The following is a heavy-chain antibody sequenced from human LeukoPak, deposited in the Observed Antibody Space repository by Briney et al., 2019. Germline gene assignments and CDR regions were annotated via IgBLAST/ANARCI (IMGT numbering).Heavy chain of an antibody. CDR3: AKDPMASGSYLFDP. J-gene: IGHJ5*02. V-gene: IGHV3-21*04. Sequence: KPGGSLRLSCAASGFTFNSYSMVWVRQAPGKGPEWLSSISSDSAYIYYADSARGRFTVSRDNAKNSVYLQMNSLRAEDTAVYYCAKDPMASGSYLFDPWGQGTLVTVSS. CDR1: GFTFNSYS. D-gene: IGHD3-10*01. CDR2: ISSDSAYI.